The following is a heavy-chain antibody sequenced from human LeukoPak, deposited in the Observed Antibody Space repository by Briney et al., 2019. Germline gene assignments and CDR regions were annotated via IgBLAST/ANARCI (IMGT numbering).Heavy chain of an antibody. J-gene: IGHJ4*02. D-gene: IGHD5/OR15-5a*01. CDR1: GFTFSSYA. CDR3: ARDSEKIYAGHDC. V-gene: IGHV3-30*04. CDR2: ISYDGSNK. Sequence: GGSLRLSCAASGFTFSSYAMHWVRQAPGKGLEWVAVISYDGSNKYYADSVKGRFTISRDNSKNTLYLQMNSLRAEDTAVYYCARDSEKIYAGHDCWGQGALVTVSS.